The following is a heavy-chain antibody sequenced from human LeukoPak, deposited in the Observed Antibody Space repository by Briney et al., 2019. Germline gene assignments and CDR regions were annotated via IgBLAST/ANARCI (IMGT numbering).Heavy chain of an antibody. CDR3: ARQLPTAAADTRGYFEY. D-gene: IGHD6-13*01. V-gene: IGHV4-39*01. J-gene: IGHJ4*01. CDR1: GGSISNSDYY. Sequence: SETLSLTCSVSGGSISNSDYYWGWIRQAPGKGLEWMGSIFYCERNHYNPSLKSRATMSVDTSKNQFSLKLTSVTAADAAMYYCARQLPTAAADTRGYFEYWGQGAVVTVSS. CDR2: IFYCERN.